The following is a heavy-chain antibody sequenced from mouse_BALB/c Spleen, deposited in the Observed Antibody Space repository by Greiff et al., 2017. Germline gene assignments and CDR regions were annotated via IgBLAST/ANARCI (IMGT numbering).Heavy chain of an antibody. CDR2: ISSGGSYT. V-gene: IGHV5-9-3*01. D-gene: IGHD1-1*01. Sequence: EVQGVESGGGLVKPGGSLKLSCAASGFTFSSYAMSWVRQTPEKRLEWVATISSGGSYTYYPDSVKGRFTISRDNAKNTLYLQMSSLRSEDTAMYYCARPGGYYYGSSPYYFDYWGQGTTLTVSS. CDR1: GFTFSSYA. J-gene: IGHJ2*01. CDR3: ARPGGYYYGSSPYYFDY.